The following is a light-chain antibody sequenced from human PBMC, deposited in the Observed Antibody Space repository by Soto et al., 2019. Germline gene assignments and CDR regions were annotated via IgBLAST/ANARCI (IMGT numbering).Light chain of an antibody. CDR3: QQYNYWPT. CDR1: QSVSSN. J-gene: IGKJ1*01. V-gene: IGKV3-15*01. Sequence: EIVMTQSPATLSVSPGERATLSCRASQSVSSNLAWYQQKPGQAPRLLIYGASTRATGIPARFSGSGSGTEFTLNITSLQSEDFAVYYCQQYNYWPTFGQGTKLEIK. CDR2: GAS.